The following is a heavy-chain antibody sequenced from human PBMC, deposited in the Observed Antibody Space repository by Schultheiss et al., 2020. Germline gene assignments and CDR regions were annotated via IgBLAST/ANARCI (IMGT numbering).Heavy chain of an antibody. CDR2: INHSGST. CDR3: AREGSYGYGPTSDYYYYGMDV. V-gene: IGHV4-34*01. Sequence: SETLSLTCTVSGGSISSYYWSWIRQPPGKGLEWIGEINHSGSTNYNPSLKSRVTISVDKSKNQFSLQLNSVTAADTAVYYCAREGSYGYGPTSDYYYYGMDVWGQGTTVTVSS. J-gene: IGHJ6*02. D-gene: IGHD5-18*01. CDR1: GGSISSYY.